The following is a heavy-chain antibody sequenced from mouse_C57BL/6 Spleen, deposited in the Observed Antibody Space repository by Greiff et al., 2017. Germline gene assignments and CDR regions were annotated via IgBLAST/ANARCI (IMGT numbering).Heavy chain of an antibody. CDR2: ICPRGGNT. CDR1: GYTFTSYG. Sequence: QVQLQQSGAELARPGASVKLSCTASGYTFTSYGISWVRQRTGQGLEWIGVICPRGGNTYYNAKFKGTATLTADKTSSTAYMELRSLTSEDSAVYFCARRGITTVVARRAMDYWGQGTSVTVSS. D-gene: IGHD1-1*01. V-gene: IGHV1-81*01. CDR3: ARRGITTVVARRAMDY. J-gene: IGHJ4*01.